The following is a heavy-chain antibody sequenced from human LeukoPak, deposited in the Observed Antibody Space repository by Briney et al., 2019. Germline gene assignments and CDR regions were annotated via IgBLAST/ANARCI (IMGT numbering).Heavy chain of an antibody. CDR2: IWYDGSNK. V-gene: IGHV3-33*08. J-gene: IGHJ4*02. Sequence: PGGSLRLSCAASGFTFSSYGMHWVRQAPGKGLEWVAVIWYDGSNKYYADSVKGRFTISRDNSKNTLYLRMNSLRAEDTAVYYCARDSSGYLAHFDYWGQGTLVTVSS. CDR3: ARDSSGYLAHFDY. D-gene: IGHD3-22*01. CDR1: GFTFSSYG.